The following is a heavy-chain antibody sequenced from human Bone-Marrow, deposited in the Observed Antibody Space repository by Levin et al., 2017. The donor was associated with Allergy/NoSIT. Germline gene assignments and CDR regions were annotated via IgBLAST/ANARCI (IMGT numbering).Heavy chain of an antibody. D-gene: IGHD3-10*01. Sequence: HPGGSLRLSCAASGFTFSDYTINWVRQAPGKGLEWVSAISNRGERTYYADSVKGRFTISRDNSKNTLYLQMSSLSAEDTAVYYCAKDGPGSDWHFDYWGQGTLVTVSS. CDR1: GFTFSDYT. CDR3: AKDGPGSDWHFDY. V-gene: IGHV3-23*01. J-gene: IGHJ4*02. CDR2: ISNRGERT.